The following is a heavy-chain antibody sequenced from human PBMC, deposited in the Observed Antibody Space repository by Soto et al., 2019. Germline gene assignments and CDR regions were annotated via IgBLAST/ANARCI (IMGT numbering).Heavy chain of an antibody. CDR2: IWYDGSNK. CDR1: GFTFSSYG. CDR3: AREHQGRFLGYGMDV. Sequence: QVQLVESGGGVVQPGRSLRLSCAASGFTFSSYGMHWVRQAPGKGLEWVAVIWYDGSNKYYADSVKGRFTISRDNSKNTLYLQMNSLRAEDTAVYYCAREHQGRFLGYGMDVWGQGTTVTVSS. J-gene: IGHJ6*02. V-gene: IGHV3-33*01. D-gene: IGHD3-3*01.